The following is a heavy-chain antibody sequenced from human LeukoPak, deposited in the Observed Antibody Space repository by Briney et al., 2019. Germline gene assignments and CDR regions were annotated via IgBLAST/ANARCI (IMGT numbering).Heavy chain of an antibody. CDR3: ARPPSFSGYQKPYYFDY. J-gene: IGHJ4*02. CDR2: IKQDGSEK. V-gene: IGHV3-7*01. Sequence: GGSLRLSCAASGFTFSSYWMSWVRQAPGKGLEWVANIKQDGSEKYYVDSVKGRFTISRDNAKNSLYLQMNSLRAEDTAVYYCARPPSFSGYQKPYYFDYWGQGTLVTVSS. D-gene: IGHD3-22*01. CDR1: GFTFSSYW.